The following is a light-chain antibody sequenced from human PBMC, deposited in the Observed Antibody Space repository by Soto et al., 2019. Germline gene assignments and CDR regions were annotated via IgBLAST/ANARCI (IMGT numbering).Light chain of an antibody. Sequence: IQLTQSPSSLSASVGDRVTITCRASQAITSYLAWYQQKPGTAPKLLIYAASTLQSGVPSRFSGSGSGTDFTLTISSLQPEDFATYYCQHHDSYPRAFGPGTKVDIK. V-gene: IGKV1-9*01. CDR2: AAS. J-gene: IGKJ3*01. CDR3: QHHDSYPRA. CDR1: QAITSY.